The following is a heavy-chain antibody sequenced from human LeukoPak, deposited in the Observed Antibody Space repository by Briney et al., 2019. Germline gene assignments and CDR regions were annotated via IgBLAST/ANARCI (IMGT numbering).Heavy chain of an antibody. V-gene: IGHV3-74*01. J-gene: IGHJ3*01. CDR1: GFTFSNYW. CDR2: IHGDESTT. Sequence: PGGSPRLSCAASGFTFSNYWMHWVRQAPGKGLLWLSRIHGDESTTNYADSVKGRFTISRDNAKTTLYLQMHSLRGEDTAVYYCARGGALSGTYLPGALDVWGEGTVVAVSS. CDR3: ARGGALSGTYLPGALDV. D-gene: IGHD1-26*01.